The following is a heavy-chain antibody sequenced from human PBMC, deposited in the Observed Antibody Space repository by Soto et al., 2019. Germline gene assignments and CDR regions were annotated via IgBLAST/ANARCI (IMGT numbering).Heavy chain of an antibody. V-gene: IGHV1-8*01. Sequence: QVQLVQSGAEVKKPGASVKVSCKASGYTFTSYDINWVRQATGQGLEWMGWMNPNSGNTGYAQKFQGRVTMTRNTSISTAYMELSSLRSEDTAVYYCARTGPTYYYGSGSYYSYHWGQGTLVTVSS. CDR2: MNPNSGNT. CDR1: GYTFTSYD. CDR3: ARTGPTYYYGSGSYYSYH. D-gene: IGHD3-10*01. J-gene: IGHJ5*02.